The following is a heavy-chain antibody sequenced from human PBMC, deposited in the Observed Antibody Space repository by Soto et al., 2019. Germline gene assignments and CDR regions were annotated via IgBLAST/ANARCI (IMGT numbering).Heavy chain of an antibody. CDR3: VGGQYYFDY. CDR1: GFPFTTYG. D-gene: IGHD3-10*01. J-gene: IGHJ4*02. Sequence: QVQLVESGGGVVQPGRSLRLSCAASGFPFTTYGMHWVREGPGKGLEWVAVISYDGSNRYYADSVKGRFTISRDNSKNTLYLQMNALSPDDTALYYCVGGQYYFDYRGQGTLVTVSS. CDR2: ISYDGSNR. V-gene: IGHV3-30*03.